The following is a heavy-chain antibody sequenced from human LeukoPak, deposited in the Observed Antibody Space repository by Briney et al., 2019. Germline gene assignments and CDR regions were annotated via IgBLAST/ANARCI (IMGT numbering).Heavy chain of an antibody. CDR1: GFTFSTYS. J-gene: IGHJ4*02. V-gene: IGHV3-21*01. CDR3: ASGRDPLDY. Sequence: PGGSLRLSCAASGFTFSTYSMNWVRQAPGKGLEWVSSISSSSSYIYYADLVKGRFTISRDNAKNSLYLQMNSLRAEDTAVYYCASGRDPLDYWGQGTLVTVSS. CDR2: ISSSSSYI. D-gene: IGHD1-26*01.